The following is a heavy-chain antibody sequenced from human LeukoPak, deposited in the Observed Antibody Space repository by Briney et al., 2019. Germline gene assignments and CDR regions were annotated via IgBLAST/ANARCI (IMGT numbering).Heavy chain of an antibody. CDR1: GFTFSDYN. D-gene: IGHD2-15*01. J-gene: IGHJ6*03. CDR3: ARVLRYCSGGNCYSGGLGYMDV. V-gene: IGHV3-11*01. Sequence: GGFLRLSCAASGFTFSDYNMRWIRQAPGKGLEWVSSISRSGSTKYYADSVKGRFTISRDNAKNSLFLQMNSLRAEDTAVYYCARVLRYCSGGNCYSGGLGYMDVWGKGTTVTISS. CDR2: ISRSGSTK.